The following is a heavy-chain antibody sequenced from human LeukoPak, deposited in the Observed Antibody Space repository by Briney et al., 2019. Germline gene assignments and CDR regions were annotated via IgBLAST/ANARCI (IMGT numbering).Heavy chain of an antibody. V-gene: IGHV3-74*01. J-gene: IGHJ4*02. CDR2: INSDGSST. CDR1: GFTFSSYW. Sequence: PGGSLRLSCAASGFTFSSYWMHWVRQAPGKGLVWVSRINSDGSSTSYADSVRGRFTISRDNAKNTLYLQMNSLRAENTAVYYCARAVYYDSSYLDYWGQGTLVTVSS. CDR3: ARAVYYDSSYLDY. D-gene: IGHD3-22*01.